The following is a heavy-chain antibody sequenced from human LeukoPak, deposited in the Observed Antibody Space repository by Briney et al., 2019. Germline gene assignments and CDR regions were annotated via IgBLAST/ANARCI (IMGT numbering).Heavy chain of an antibody. D-gene: IGHD3-10*01. Sequence: GGSLRLSCAASGFTFSNYGMSWVRQAPGKELEWVSAISGSGATTYYADSVRGRFTISRDNSKNTLYLQMNSLRAEDTAVYYCARVTYGSGTYGAFDYWGQGTLVTVSS. CDR3: ARVTYGSGTYGAFDY. CDR2: ISGSGATT. J-gene: IGHJ4*02. V-gene: IGHV3-23*01. CDR1: GFTFSNYG.